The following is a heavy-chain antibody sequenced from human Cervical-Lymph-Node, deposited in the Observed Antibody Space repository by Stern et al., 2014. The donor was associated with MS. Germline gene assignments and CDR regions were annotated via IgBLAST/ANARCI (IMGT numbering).Heavy chain of an antibody. V-gene: IGHV1-3*01. J-gene: IGHJ5*02. CDR3: ARDSGHIAVLTPPNWFDP. D-gene: IGHD2-21*02. CDR2: INGDNGNT. Sequence: VHLVESGAEVKKPGASVKVSCKASGYTFTSYPIHWVRQAPGQRLEWMGWINGDNGNTQYSQKFQGRVTITSDRSASTAYMEVSSLTSEDTAVYYCARDSGHIAVLTPPNWFDPWGPGTLVIVSS. CDR1: GYTFTSYP.